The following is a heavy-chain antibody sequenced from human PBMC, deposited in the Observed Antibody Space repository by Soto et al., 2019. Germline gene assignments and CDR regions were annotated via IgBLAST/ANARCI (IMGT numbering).Heavy chain of an antibody. Sequence: GGSLRLSCAASGFTFSSYGMHWVRQAPGKGLEWVAVISYDGSNKYYADSVKGRFTISRDNSKNTLYLQMNSLRAEDTAVYYYSKVLSPFSRPATYYYDSSGYYFPYWGQGPLVTVSP. J-gene: IGHJ4*02. CDR1: GFTFSSYG. CDR3: SKVLSPFSRPATYYYDSSGYYFPY. CDR2: ISYDGSNK. V-gene: IGHV3-30*18. D-gene: IGHD3-22*01.